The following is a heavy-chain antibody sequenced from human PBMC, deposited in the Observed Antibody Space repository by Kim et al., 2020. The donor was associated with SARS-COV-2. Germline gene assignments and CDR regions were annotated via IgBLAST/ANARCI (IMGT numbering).Heavy chain of an antibody. J-gene: IGHJ6*02. D-gene: IGHD2-2*01. CDR1: GYTFTSYA. V-gene: IGHV7-4-1*02. CDR2: INTNTGNP. Sequence: ASVKVSCKASGYTFTSYAMNWVRQAPGQGLEWMGWINTNTGNPTYAQGFTGRFVFSLDTSVSTAYLQISSLKAEDPAVYYCVRLVGTGYCSSTSCPKGVRRYYYYGMDVWGQGTTVTVSS. CDR3: VRLVGTGYCSSTSCPKGVRRYYYYGMDV.